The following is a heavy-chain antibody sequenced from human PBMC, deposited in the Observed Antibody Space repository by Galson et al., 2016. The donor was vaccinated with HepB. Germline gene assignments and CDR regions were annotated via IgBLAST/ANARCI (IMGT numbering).Heavy chain of an antibody. CDR2: ISGYNGYS. Sequence: QSGAEVKKPGASVKVSCKASGYSFTNFGINWVRQAPGQGLEWIGGISGYNGYSIYGPNFRDRVTLTTDTSSNIGYMELRSLRYDDTAVYYCAKDMYSDSSDDAFDIWGQGTLVTVSS. D-gene: IGHD3-22*01. V-gene: IGHV1-18*04. CDR1: GYSFTNFG. CDR3: AKDMYSDSSDDAFDI. J-gene: IGHJ3*02.